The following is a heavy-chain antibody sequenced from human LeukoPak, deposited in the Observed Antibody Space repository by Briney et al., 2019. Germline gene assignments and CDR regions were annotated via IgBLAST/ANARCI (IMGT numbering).Heavy chain of an antibody. CDR1: GGSLSSYY. CDR3: ARDLGSGYDYWFDP. CDR2: IYYTGST. Sequence: SETLSLTCTVSGGSLSSYYWSWIRQPPGKGLEWIGYIYYTGSTNYNPSLKSRITMSVDTSKNQFSLKLSSVTAADTAVYYCARDLGSGYDYWFDPWGQGTLVTVSS. V-gene: IGHV4-59*01. D-gene: IGHD5-12*01. J-gene: IGHJ5*02.